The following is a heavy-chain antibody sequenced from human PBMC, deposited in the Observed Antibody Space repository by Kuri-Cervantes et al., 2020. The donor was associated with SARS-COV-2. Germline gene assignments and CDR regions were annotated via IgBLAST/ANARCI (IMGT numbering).Heavy chain of an antibody. J-gene: IGHJ1*01. CDR2: IIPIFGTA. D-gene: IGHD3-22*01. V-gene: IGHV1-69*13. Sequence: SVKVSCKASGGTFSSYAISWVRQAPGQGLEWMGGIIPIFGTANYAQKFQGRVTITADESTSTAYMELSSLRSEDTAVYYCARAPRITMIVVPFEYFQHWGQGILVTVSS. CDR3: ARAPRITMIVVPFEYFQH. CDR1: GGTFSSYA.